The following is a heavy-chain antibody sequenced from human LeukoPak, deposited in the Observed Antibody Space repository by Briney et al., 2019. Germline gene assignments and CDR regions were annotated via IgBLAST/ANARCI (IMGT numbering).Heavy chain of an antibody. D-gene: IGHD5-24*01. J-gene: IGHJ3*02. CDR1: GFTFSRYE. V-gene: IGHV3-48*03. CDR3: ARGERWQQSQRGDAFDI. CDR2: ISSSGSII. Sequence: GGSLRLSCAACGFTFSRYEMNWVRQAPEKGLDWVSYISSSGSIIYYADSVKGRFTISRDNAKNSLSLQMNSLRAEDTAVYYCARGERWQQSQRGDAFDIWGQGTMVTVSS.